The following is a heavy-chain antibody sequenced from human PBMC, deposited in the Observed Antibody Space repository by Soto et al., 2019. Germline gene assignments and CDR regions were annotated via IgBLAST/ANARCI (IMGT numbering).Heavy chain of an antibody. V-gene: IGHV3-21*01. D-gene: IGHD2-2*01. CDR2: ISSSTSYV. CDR3: ARDPTEGRVGNWFES. J-gene: IGHJ5*01. Sequence: EVQLVESGGGLVKPGGSLRLSCAASGFTFSRYGMNWLRQAPGKGLEWVASISSSTSYVYYADSVKCRFSTSRDNAKKILYLEMYALRAEDTAVYYCARDPTEGRVGNWFESWGQGTLVTVSS. CDR1: GFTFSRYG.